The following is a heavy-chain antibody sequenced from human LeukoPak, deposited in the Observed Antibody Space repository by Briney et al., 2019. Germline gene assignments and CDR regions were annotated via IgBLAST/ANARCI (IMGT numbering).Heavy chain of an antibody. CDR3: AKDRRPGENYFDY. CDR1: GFTFDDYA. J-gene: IGHJ4*02. D-gene: IGHD7-27*01. CDR2: ISWNSGSI. V-gene: IGHV3-9*01. Sequence: GRSLRLSCAASGFTFDDYAMHWVRQAPGKGLEWVSGISWNSGSIGYADSVKGRLTISRDNAKNSLYLQMNSLRAEDTALYYRAKDRRPGENYFDYWGQGTLVTVSS.